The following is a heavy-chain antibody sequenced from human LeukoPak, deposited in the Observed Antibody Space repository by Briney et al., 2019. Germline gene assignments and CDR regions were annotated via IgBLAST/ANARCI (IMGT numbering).Heavy chain of an antibody. Sequence: SQTLSLTCTVSGGSISSGDYYWSWIRQPPGKGLEWIGYIYYSGSTYYNPSLKSRVTISVDTSKNQFSLKLSSVTAADTAVYYCARPQIPVFGGAFDIWGQGTMVTVSS. D-gene: IGHD3-16*01. J-gene: IGHJ3*02. CDR1: GGSISSGDYY. CDR2: IYYSGST. V-gene: IGHV4-30-4*01. CDR3: ARPQIPVFGGAFDI.